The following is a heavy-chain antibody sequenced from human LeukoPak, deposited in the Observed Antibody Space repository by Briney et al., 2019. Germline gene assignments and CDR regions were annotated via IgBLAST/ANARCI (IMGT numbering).Heavy chain of an antibody. J-gene: IGHJ4*02. V-gene: IGHV3-23*01. D-gene: IGHD2-8*01. Sequence: PGGSLRLSCAASGFTFNSYVITWVRQAPGKGLEWVSTISASGGSTYYADSVKGRFTISRDNSKNTLYLQMNSLRADDTAVYYCAREMVYAARAYFDYWGQGTLVTVSS. CDR3: AREMVYAARAYFDY. CDR1: GFTFNSYV. CDR2: ISASGGST.